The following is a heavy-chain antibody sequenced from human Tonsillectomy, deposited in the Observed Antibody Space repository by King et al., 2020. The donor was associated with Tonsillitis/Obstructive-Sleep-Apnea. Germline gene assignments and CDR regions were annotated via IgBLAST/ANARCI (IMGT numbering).Heavy chain of an antibody. Sequence: VQLVESGGGLVKPWGSLRLFCAASGFTFTNASMSWVRQAPGKGLEWVVRIRSRTYGGKKYYAEPVKGRFTISRDDSKKTLYLQMNRLKTEDTVVYYCTKAQYSGYDWRWGLGALVTVSS. J-gene: IGHJ4*02. CDR2: IRSRTYGGKK. V-gene: IGHV3-15*01. D-gene: IGHD5-12*01. CDR1: GFTFTNAS. CDR3: TKAQYSGYDWR.